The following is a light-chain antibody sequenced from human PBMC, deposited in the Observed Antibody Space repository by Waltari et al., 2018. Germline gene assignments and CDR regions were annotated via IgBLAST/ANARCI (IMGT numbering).Light chain of an antibody. Sequence: VLTQSPGTLSLSPGERATFSCRASQSLTKKYLAGYQQKPGQAPRLLIYGASSRAAGVPDRFSGSGSGTDFTLTISRLEPEDFAVYYCQQYGSSIMYTFGQGTKLEIK. J-gene: IGKJ2*01. V-gene: IGKV3-20*01. CDR2: GAS. CDR1: QSLTKKY. CDR3: QQYGSSIMYT.